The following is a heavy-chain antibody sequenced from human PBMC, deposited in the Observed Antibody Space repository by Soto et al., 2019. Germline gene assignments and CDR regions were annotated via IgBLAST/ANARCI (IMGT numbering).Heavy chain of an antibody. V-gene: IGHV5-51*01. Sequence: VESLKISCHGFGYSFPSHWIGWVRQMPWKGLEWMGVIYPGDSDTRYRLSFEGQVTITADKSNRAAHLQWTSLKASDTAMYYCVTHRYNTGSFIDVFDIWGQGTMVTVSS. J-gene: IGHJ3*02. CDR3: VTHRYNTGSFIDVFDI. CDR2: IYPGDSDT. D-gene: IGHD2-8*02. CDR1: GYSFPSHW.